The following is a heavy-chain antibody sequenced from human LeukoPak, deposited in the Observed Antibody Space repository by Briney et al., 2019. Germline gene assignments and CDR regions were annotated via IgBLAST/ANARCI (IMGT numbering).Heavy chain of an antibody. CDR2: INPSGGST. CDR3: AREGYGDYRHWFFDL. CDR1: GYTFTTYY. J-gene: IGHJ2*01. V-gene: IGHV1-46*01. Sequence: ASVKVSCKASGYTFTTYYMHWVRQAPGQGLEWMGIINPSGGSTSYAQKFQGRVTMTRDTSTSTVYMELSSLRSEDTAVYYCAREGYGDYRHWFFDLWGRGTLVTVSS. D-gene: IGHD4-17*01.